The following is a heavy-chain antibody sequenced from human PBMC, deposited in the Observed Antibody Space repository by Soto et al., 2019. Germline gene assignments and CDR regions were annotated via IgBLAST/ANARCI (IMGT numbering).Heavy chain of an antibody. V-gene: IGHV4-34*01. CDR1: GGSFSGYY. Sequence: SETLSLTCAVYGGSFSGYYWSWIRQPPGKGLEWIGEINHSGSTNCNPSLKSRVTISVDTSKNQFSLKLSSVTAADTAVYYCARDDQQEGMDVWGQGTTVTVSS. CDR2: INHSGST. D-gene: IGHD6-13*01. CDR3: ARDDQQEGMDV. J-gene: IGHJ6*02.